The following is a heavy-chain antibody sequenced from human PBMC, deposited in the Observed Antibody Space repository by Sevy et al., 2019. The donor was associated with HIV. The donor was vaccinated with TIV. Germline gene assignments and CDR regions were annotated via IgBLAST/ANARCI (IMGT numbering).Heavy chain of an antibody. V-gene: IGHV3-7*01. CDR1: GFTFKNYW. CDR2: IKQDGSEK. D-gene: IGHD5-12*01. J-gene: IGHJ6*02. CDR3: ARDRRWLQFRYYYGMDV. Sequence: SGCLRLSCAASGFTFKNYWMSWVRQAPGEGLEGVANIKQDGSEKYYVDSVKGRFTISRDNAKNSLYLQINSLRAEDRAVYYCARDRRWLQFRYYYGMDVWGQGTTVSVSS.